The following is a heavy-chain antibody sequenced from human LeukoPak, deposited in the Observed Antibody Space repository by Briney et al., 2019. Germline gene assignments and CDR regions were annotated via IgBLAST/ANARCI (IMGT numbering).Heavy chain of an antibody. V-gene: IGHV1-2*06. Sequence: GASVKVSCKASGYTFTGYYMHWVRQAPGQGLEWMGRINPNSGGTNYAQKFQGRVTMTRDTSISTAYMELSRPRSDDTAVYYCARVVYYGSGSYADYWGQGTLVTVSS. CDR2: INPNSGGT. J-gene: IGHJ4*02. CDR3: ARVVYYGSGSYADY. D-gene: IGHD3-10*01. CDR1: GYTFTGYY.